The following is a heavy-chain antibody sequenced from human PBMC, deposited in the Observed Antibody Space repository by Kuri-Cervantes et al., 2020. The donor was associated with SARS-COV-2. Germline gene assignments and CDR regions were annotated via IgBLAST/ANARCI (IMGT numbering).Heavy chain of an antibody. D-gene: IGHD1-26*01. CDR2: ISSSSSTI. CDR1: GFTFSSYS. V-gene: IGHV3-48*02. J-gene: IGHJ4*02. Sequence: LSLTCAASGFTFSSYSMNWVRQASGKGLEWVSYISSSSSTIYYADSVKGRFTISRDNAKNSLYLQMNSLRDEDTAVYHCARVVLWELGNLDYWGQGTLVTVSS. CDR3: ARVVLWELGNLDY.